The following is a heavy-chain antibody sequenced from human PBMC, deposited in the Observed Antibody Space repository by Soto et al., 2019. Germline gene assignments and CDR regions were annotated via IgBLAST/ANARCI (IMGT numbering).Heavy chain of an antibody. V-gene: IGHV4-30-2*01. CDR1: GGSISSGGYS. CDR2: IYHSGST. CDR3: ARGVRSMTTVTPPVE. Sequence: PSETLSLTCAVSGGSISSGGYSWSWIRQPPGKGLEWIGYIYHSGSTYYNPSLKSRVTISVDRSKNQFSLKLSSVTAADTAVYYCARGVRSMTTVTPPVEWGQGTLVTVSS. J-gene: IGHJ4*02. D-gene: IGHD4-17*01.